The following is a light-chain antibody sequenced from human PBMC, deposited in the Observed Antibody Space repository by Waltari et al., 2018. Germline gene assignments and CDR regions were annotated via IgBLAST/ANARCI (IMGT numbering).Light chain of an antibody. CDR1: QSIRST. Sequence: EIVFTQSPATLSVSPGERATLSCWASQSIRSTLAWYQQKPGQAPRLLIYDASTRATGIPVRFSGSGSGTYFTLTISSLQSEDFAVYYCQQYTNWPLTFGGGTKVEI. CDR2: DAS. CDR3: QQYTNWPLT. J-gene: IGKJ4*01. V-gene: IGKV3D-15*01.